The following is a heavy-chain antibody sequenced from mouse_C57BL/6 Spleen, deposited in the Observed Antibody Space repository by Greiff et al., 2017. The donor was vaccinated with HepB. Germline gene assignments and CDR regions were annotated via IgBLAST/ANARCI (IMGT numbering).Heavy chain of an antibody. CDR1: GYTFTSYW. CDR2: IDPSDSYT. D-gene: IGHD1-1*01. CDR3: ARGDYYGSSYGWFAY. V-gene: IGHV1-50*01. Sequence: QVQLQQPGAELVKPGASVKLSCKASGYTFTSYWMQWVKQRPGQGLEWIGEIDPSDSYTNYNQKFKGKATLTVDTSSSTAYMQLSSLTSVDSAVYYCARGDYYGSSYGWFAYWGQGTLVTVSA. J-gene: IGHJ3*01.